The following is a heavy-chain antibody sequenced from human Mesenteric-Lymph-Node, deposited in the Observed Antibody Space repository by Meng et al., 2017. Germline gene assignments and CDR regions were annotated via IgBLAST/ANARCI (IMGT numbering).Heavy chain of an antibody. CDR1: GGSISSSNW. Sequence: QVQLQESGPGLVKPSGTLSLTCAVSGGSISSSNWWSWVRQPPGKGLEWIGYIYYSGSTYYNPSLKSRVTISVDTSKNQFSLKLSSVTAADTAVYYCARDRTTGRYFDYWGQGTLVTVSS. J-gene: IGHJ4*02. CDR3: ARDRTTGRYFDY. V-gene: IGHV4-4*02. D-gene: IGHD4-11*01. CDR2: IYYSGST.